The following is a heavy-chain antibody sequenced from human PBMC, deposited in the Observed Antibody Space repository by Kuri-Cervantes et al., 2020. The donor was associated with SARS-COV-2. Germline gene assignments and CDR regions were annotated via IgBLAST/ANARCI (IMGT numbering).Heavy chain of an antibody. V-gene: IGHV3-30*18. J-gene: IGHJ3*02. Sequence: GGSLRLSCAASGFTFSSYAMHWVRQAPGKGLEWVAIISYDTTNKYYADSVKGRFTVSRDDSKSTLYLQMDSLRTEDTALYYCAKPFHDYSDYGGAFDIWGLGTVVTVSS. CDR2: ISYDTTNK. CDR3: AKPFHDYSDYGGAFDI. D-gene: IGHD4-11*01. CDR1: GFTFSSYA.